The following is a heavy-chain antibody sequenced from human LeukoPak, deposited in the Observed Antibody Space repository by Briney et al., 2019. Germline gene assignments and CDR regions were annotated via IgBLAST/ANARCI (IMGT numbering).Heavy chain of an antibody. V-gene: IGHV1-2*02. CDR3: AGGIQLWPHDAFDI. J-gene: IGHJ3*02. D-gene: IGHD5-18*01. CDR1: GYTFTGYY. CDR2: INPNSGGT. Sequence: ALVKVSCKASGYTFTGYYMHWVRQAPGQGLEWMGWINPNSGGTNYAQKFQGRVTMTRDTSISTAYMELSRLRSDDTAVYYCAGGIQLWPHDAFDIWGQGTMVTVSS.